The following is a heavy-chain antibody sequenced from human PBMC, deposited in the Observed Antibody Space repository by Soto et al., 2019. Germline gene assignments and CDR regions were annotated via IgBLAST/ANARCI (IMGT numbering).Heavy chain of an antibody. V-gene: IGHV3-7*01. CDR2: IKQDGSEK. CDR3: ARVRSSSINTVDY. J-gene: IGHJ4*02. D-gene: IGHD6-13*01. Sequence: PGGSLRLSCAASGFTFSSYWMSWVRQAPGKGLEWVANIKQDGSEKYYVDSVKGRFTISRDNAKNSLYLQMNSLRAEDTAVYYCARVRSSSINTVDYWGQGTLVTVSS. CDR1: GFTFSSYW.